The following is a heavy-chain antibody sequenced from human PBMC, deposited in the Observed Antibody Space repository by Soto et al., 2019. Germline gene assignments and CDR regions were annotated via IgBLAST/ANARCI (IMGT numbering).Heavy chain of an antibody. V-gene: IGHV3-48*01. CDR2: ISSSSSTI. Sequence: GSLRLSCAASGFTFSSYSMNWVRQAPGKGLEWVSYISSSSSTIYYADSVKGRFTISRDNAKNSLYLQMNSLRAEDTAVYYCARAGPTPVPGYCSSTSCPNYFDYWGQGTLVTVSS. CDR3: ARAGPTPVPGYCSSTSCPNYFDY. J-gene: IGHJ4*02. D-gene: IGHD2-2*01. CDR1: GFTFSSYS.